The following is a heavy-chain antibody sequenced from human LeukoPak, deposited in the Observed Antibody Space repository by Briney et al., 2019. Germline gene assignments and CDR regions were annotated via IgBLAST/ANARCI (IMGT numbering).Heavy chain of an antibody. CDR2: ISYDGSNE. V-gene: IGHV3-30-3*01. CDR1: GFTFSSYA. Sequence: PGRSLRLSCAASGFTFSSYAMHWVRQAPGRGLEWVAVISYDGSNEYYADSVKGRFTISRDNAKNSLYLQMNSLRDEDTAVYYCASGYCSSTSCLYYYGMDVWGQGTTVTVSS. J-gene: IGHJ6*02. D-gene: IGHD2-2*01. CDR3: ASGYCSSTSCLYYYGMDV.